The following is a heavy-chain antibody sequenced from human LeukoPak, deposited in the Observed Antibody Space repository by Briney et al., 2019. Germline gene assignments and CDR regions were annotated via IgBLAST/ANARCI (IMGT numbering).Heavy chain of an antibody. CDR2: ISGSGGST. Sequence: GGSLRLSCAATGFTFSSYAMSWVRQAPGKGLEWVSAISGSGGSTYYADSVKGRLTISRDNSKDTLYPQMNSLRAEDTTVYFCAKLRETAGTGQANYWGQGTLVTVSS. CDR1: GFTFSSYA. D-gene: IGHD6-13*01. V-gene: IGHV3-23*01. J-gene: IGHJ4*02. CDR3: AKLRETAGTGQANY.